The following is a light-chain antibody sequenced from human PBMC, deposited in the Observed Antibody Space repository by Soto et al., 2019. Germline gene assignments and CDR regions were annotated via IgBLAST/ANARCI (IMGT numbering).Light chain of an antibody. Sequence: DIQMTQSPSSLSASVGDRVTITCRASQGISNYLAWYQQQPGKVPKLLIYVASTLQSGVPSRFSGSGSGTDFTLTISSLQPEDVATYYCQKYKSAPWTFGQGTTFEIK. J-gene: IGKJ1*01. CDR1: QGISNY. V-gene: IGKV1-27*01. CDR3: QKYKSAPWT. CDR2: VAS.